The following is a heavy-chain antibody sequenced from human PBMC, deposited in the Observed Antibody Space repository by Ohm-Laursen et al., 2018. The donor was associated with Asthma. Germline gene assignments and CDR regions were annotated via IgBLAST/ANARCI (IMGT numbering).Heavy chain of an antibody. CDR2: INPNSGGT. J-gene: IGHJ6*02. V-gene: IGHV1-2*06. Sequence: ASVKVSCKASGYTFTSYGISWVRQAPGQGLEWMGRINPNSGGTNYAQKFQGRVTMTRDTSISTAYMELSRLRSDDTAVYCCATHYGMDVWGQGTTVTVSS. CDR3: ATHYGMDV. CDR1: GYTFTSYG.